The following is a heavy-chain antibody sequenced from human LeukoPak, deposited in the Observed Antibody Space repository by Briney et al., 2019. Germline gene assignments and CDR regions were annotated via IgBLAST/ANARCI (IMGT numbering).Heavy chain of an antibody. D-gene: IGHD3-9*01. V-gene: IGHV4-59*11. J-gene: IGHJ4*02. CDR2: IYYTGST. CDR1: GGSIRSHY. CDR3: ASLTGYYEPRFDY. Sequence: SETLSLTCTVSGGSIRSHYWGWIRQPPGKGLEWIGYIYYTGSTNYNPSLKSRITISIDTSKNQFSLNLSSVTAADTAVYYCASLTGYYEPRFDYWGQGTLVTVSS.